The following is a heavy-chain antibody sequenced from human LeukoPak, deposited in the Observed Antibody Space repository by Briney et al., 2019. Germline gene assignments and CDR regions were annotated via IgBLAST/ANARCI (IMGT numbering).Heavy chain of an antibody. CDR1: GFTFSNYA. Sequence: PGGSLRLSCAASGFTFSNYAMSWVRQAPGKGLEWVSAISGSDGSTNYADSVRGRFTISRDNSKNTLYLQMNSLRAEDTAVYYCAKDPASDFGEYSSFDFWGQGALVTVSS. D-gene: IGHD3-10*01. CDR2: ISGSDGST. CDR3: AKDPASDFGEYSSFDF. J-gene: IGHJ4*02. V-gene: IGHV3-23*01.